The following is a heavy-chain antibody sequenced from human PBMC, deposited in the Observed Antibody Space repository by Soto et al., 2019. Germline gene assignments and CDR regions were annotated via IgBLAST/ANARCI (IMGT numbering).Heavy chain of an antibody. V-gene: IGHV3-73*01. CDR3: TVSLADAFDI. Sequence: PGGSLRLSCAASGFTFSGSAMHWVRQASGKGLGWVGRIRSKANSYATAYAASVKGRFTISRDDSKNTAYLQMNSLKTEDTAVYYCTVSLADAFDIWGQGTMVTVSS. CDR2: IRSKANSYAT. CDR1: GFTFSGSA. J-gene: IGHJ3*02.